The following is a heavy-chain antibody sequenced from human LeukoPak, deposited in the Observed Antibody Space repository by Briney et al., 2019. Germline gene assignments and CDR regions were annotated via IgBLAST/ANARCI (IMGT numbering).Heavy chain of an antibody. D-gene: IGHD2-21*02. CDR2: IKKDGSEK. CDR3: AKDSRYCGGDCYSDSSDY. J-gene: IGHJ4*02. Sequence: GGSLRLSCATSGFSFSSFWMSWVRQAPGKGLEWVANIKKDGSEKYYVDSVKGRFTISRDNSKNTLYLQMNSLRAEDTAVYYCAKDSRYCGGDCYSDSSDYWGQGTLVTVSS. V-gene: IGHV3-7*03. CDR1: GFSFSSFW.